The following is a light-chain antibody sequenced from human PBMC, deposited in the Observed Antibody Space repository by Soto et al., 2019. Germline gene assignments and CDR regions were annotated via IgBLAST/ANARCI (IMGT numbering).Light chain of an antibody. CDR2: GAS. V-gene: IGKV1-27*01. Sequence: DIPMTQSPSSLSASVGDRVTITCRASQGISNYLVWYQQKPGKVPKLLIYGASTLQSGVPSRFSGSGSGTDFTLTISSLLPEDVATYYCQRYNSAPRTFGQGTKVEIK. CDR1: QGISNY. CDR3: QRYNSAPRT. J-gene: IGKJ1*01.